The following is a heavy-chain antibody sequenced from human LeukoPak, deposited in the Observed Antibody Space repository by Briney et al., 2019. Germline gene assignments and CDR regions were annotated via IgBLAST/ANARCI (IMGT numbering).Heavy chain of an antibody. Sequence: SETLSLTCTVSGGSISSYYWSWIRQPPGKGLEWIGYIYYSGSTNYNPSLKSRVTISVDTSKNQFSLKLSSVTAADTAVYYCARHMVRGVHAFDIWGQGTMVTLSS. D-gene: IGHD3-10*01. CDR3: ARHMVRGVHAFDI. CDR1: GGSISSYY. CDR2: IYYSGST. V-gene: IGHV4-59*01. J-gene: IGHJ3*02.